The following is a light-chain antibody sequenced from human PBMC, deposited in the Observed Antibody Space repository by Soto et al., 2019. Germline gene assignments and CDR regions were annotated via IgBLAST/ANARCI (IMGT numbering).Light chain of an antibody. J-gene: IGKJ5*01. V-gene: IGKV3-15*01. CDR1: QSVSTN. CDR2: DAS. CDR3: HQYNNWPIT. Sequence: EIVMPQSPATLSVSPGERATLSCRASQSVSTNLAWYQQKPGQAPRLLIYDASTRATGLPARFSGSGSGTEFTITISSLQSEDFGVYYCHQYNNWPITFGQGTRLEI.